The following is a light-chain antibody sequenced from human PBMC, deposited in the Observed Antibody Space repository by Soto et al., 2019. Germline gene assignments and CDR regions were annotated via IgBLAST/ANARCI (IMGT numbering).Light chain of an antibody. CDR3: NSYTNTAARV. CDR1: SSDVGAHNF. V-gene: IGLV2-14*01. CDR2: EVS. Sequence: QSVLTQPASVSGSPGQSITTSCTGTSSDVGAHNFVSWYQQHPGKAPKLMIYEVSNRPSGVSDRFSGSKSGNTASLTISGLQAEEEADYYCNSYTNTAARVFGTGTKVTVL. J-gene: IGLJ1*01.